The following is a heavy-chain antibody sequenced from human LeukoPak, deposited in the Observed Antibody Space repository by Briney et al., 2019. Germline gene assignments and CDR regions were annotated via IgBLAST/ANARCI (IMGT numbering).Heavy chain of an antibody. D-gene: IGHD6-19*01. CDR3: ARYSSGYPYGMDV. Sequence: SETLSLTCTVSGGSISSGGYYWSWIRQHPGKGLEWIGYIYYSGSTYYNPSLKSRVTISVDTSKNQFSLKLSSVTAADTAVYYCARYSSGYPYGMDVWGQGTTVTVSS. CDR1: GGSISSGGYY. V-gene: IGHV4-31*03. CDR2: IYYSGST. J-gene: IGHJ6*02.